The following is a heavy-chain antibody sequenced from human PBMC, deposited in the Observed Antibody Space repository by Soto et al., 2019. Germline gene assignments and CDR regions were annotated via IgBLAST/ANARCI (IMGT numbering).Heavy chain of an antibody. V-gene: IGHV3-30*18. CDR2: ISYDGSNK. D-gene: IGHD3-10*01. Sequence: GGSLRLSCAASGFTFSSYGMHWVRQAPGKGLEWVAVISYDGSNKYYADSVKGRFTISRDNSKNTLYLQMNSLRAEDTAVYYCAKDQDPRYYYGSRPLYYYYGMDVWGQGTTVTVSS. CDR1: GFTFSSYG. CDR3: AKDQDPRYYYGSRPLYYYYGMDV. J-gene: IGHJ6*02.